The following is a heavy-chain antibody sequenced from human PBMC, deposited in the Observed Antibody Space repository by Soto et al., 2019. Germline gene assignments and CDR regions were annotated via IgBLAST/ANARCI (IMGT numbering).Heavy chain of an antibody. D-gene: IGHD1-26*01. CDR3: AKSPQWVAKGGMDV. V-gene: IGHV3-30*18. J-gene: IGHJ6*02. CDR2: ISNDGIKK. CDR1: GFTFSDYG. Sequence: QVQLVESGGGVVQPGGSLRLSCAASGFTFSDYGVHWVRQAPGKGLEWVAVISNDGIKKNYGETAKVRFTISRDNAKNTLYLQMNSLRTEDTAVYYCAKSPQWVAKGGMDVWGQGTTVTVSS.